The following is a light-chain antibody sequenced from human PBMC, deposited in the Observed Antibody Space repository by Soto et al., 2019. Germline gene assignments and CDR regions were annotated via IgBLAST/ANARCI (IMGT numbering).Light chain of an antibody. CDR1: SSDVGGYNY. J-gene: IGLJ2*01. V-gene: IGLV2-14*01. CDR2: EVT. CDR3: SSYTGSNTLI. Sequence: QSALTQHASVSGSHGQSITLSCTGTSSDVGGYNYVSWYQQYPGKAPKDMIYEVTNRPSGVSNRFSCPKSGNTASLTISGLQAEDEADYYCSSYTGSNTLIFGGGTKLTVL.